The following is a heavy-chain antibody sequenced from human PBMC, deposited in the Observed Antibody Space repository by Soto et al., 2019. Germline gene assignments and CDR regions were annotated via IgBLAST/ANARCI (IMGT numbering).Heavy chain of an antibody. CDR2: ISSSSSTI. CDR1: GFTFSSYS. V-gene: IGHV3-48*01. D-gene: IGHD3-3*01. J-gene: IGHJ3*02. Sequence: GGSLRLSCAASGFTFSSYSMNWVRQAPGKGLEWVSYISSSSSTIYYADSVKGRFTISRDNAKNSLYLQMNSLRAEDTAVYYCAREGVTIFGVVVRNHDAFDIWGQGTMVTVSS. CDR3: AREGVTIFGVVVRNHDAFDI.